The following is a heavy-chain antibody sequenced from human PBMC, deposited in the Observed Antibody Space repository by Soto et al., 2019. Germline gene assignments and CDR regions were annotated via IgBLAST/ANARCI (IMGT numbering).Heavy chain of an antibody. D-gene: IGHD6-19*01. CDR1: GYTFTSYG. Sequence: RASVKVSCKASGYTFTSYGISWVRQAPGQGLEWMGWTSAYNGNTNYAQKLQGRVTMTTDTSTSTAYMELRSLRSDDTAVYYCAREASGGWYGYWGQGTLVTVSS. CDR2: TSAYNGNT. V-gene: IGHV1-18*01. CDR3: AREASGGWYGY. J-gene: IGHJ4*02.